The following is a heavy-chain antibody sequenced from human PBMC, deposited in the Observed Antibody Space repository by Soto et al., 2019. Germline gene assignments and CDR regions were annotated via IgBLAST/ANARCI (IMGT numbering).Heavy chain of an antibody. CDR1: GYTFTSYY. Sequence: QVQLVQSGAEVKKPGASVKVSCKASGYTFTSYYMHWVRQAPGQGLAWMGIINPSGDSTSYAQKFQGRVTMTRDTSTSTVYMELSSLRSEDTAVYYCARSYYDYVWGSYRSAHFDYWGQGTLVTVSS. V-gene: IGHV1-46*01. CDR2: INPSGDST. CDR3: ARSYYDYVWGSYRSAHFDY. J-gene: IGHJ4*02. D-gene: IGHD3-16*02.